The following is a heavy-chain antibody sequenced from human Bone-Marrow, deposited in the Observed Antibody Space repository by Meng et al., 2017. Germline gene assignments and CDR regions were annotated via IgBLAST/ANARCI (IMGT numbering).Heavy chain of an antibody. V-gene: IGHV1-69*05. Sequence: SVKVSCKASGGTFSSYAISWVRQAPGQGLEWMGGIIPIFGTANYAQKFQGRVTITTDESASTAYMELSSLRSEDTAVYYCARERLVVVRSFYYGMDVWGQGTTVTVSS. CDR2: IIPIFGTA. CDR3: ARERLVVVRSFYYGMDV. D-gene: IGHD3-22*01. J-gene: IGHJ6*02. CDR1: GGTFSSYA.